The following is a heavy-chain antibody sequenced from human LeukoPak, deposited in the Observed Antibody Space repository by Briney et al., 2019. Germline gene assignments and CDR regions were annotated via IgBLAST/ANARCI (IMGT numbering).Heavy chain of an antibody. CDR3: ARGGERQLVEARADY. CDR2: MNPNSGNT. V-gene: IGHV1-8*01. CDR1: GYTFTSYD. Sequence: ASVKVSCKASGYTFTSYDINWVRQATGRGLEWMGWMNPNSGNTGYAQKFQGRVTMTRNTSISTAYMELSSLRSEDTAVYYCARGGERQLVEARADYWGQGTLVTVSS. J-gene: IGHJ4*02. D-gene: IGHD6-13*01.